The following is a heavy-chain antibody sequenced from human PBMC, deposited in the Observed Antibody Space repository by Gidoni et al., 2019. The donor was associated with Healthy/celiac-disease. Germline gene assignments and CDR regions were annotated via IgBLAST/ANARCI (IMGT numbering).Heavy chain of an antibody. CDR3: ARDTSPGDWNLLLLSYGMDV. Sequence: EVQLVESGGGVVKPGGPLRLSCAASGFTFSSYSMNWVRQAPGKGLEGVSSISKSSSYIYYADSVKSRFTISRDNAKNSLYLQMNSLRAEDTAVYYCARDTSPGDWNLLLLSYGMDVWGQGTTVTVSS. V-gene: IGHV3-21*01. J-gene: IGHJ6*02. D-gene: IGHD1-1*01. CDR2: ISKSSSYI. CDR1: GFTFSSYS.